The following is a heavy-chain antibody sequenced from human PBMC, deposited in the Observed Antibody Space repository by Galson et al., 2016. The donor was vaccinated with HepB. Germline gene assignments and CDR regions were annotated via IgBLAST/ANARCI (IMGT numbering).Heavy chain of an antibody. D-gene: IGHD3-3*01. CDR2: TYYRSKWYN. CDR3: ARAKPSTYYDFWSGYSDYNWFDL. Sequence: CAISGDSVSSNSAAWNWIRQSPSRGLEWLGRTYYRSKWYNDYAVSVKSRITINPDTSKNQFSLQLNSVTPEDTAVYYCARAKPSTYYDFWSGYSDYNWFDLWGQGTLVTVSS. J-gene: IGHJ5*02. V-gene: IGHV6-1*01. CDR1: GDSVSSNSAA.